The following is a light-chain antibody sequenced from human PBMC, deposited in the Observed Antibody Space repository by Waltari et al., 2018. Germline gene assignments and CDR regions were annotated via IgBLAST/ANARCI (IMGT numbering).Light chain of an antibody. CDR2: GVS. Sequence: QSALTQPASVSGSPGQAITISCTGTSTNVGGYNLVSWYRQYPGKAPELMIFGVSERPSGMSNRLSGSKSGNTATLTSSGLQAEDEADYYGLSYSGRSDYVFGTGTRV. CDR1: STNVGGYNL. CDR3: LSYSGRSDYV. J-gene: IGLJ1*01. V-gene: IGLV2-23*02.